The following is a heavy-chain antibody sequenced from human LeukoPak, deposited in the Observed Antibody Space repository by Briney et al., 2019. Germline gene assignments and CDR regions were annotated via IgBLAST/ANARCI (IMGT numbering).Heavy chain of an antibody. CDR1: GDSVPSNSAA. CDR3: VRDGEGGLDYFDY. CDR2: TYYRSKWFY. J-gene: IGHJ4*02. Sequence: SQTLSLTCAISGDSVPSNSAAWDWIRQSPSGGLEWLGRTYYRSKWFYDYALFVKSRITINPDASKNQFSLHLKSVTPEDTAVYYCVRDGEGGLDYFDYWGRGTLVTVSS. V-gene: IGHV6-1*01. D-gene: IGHD3-16*01.